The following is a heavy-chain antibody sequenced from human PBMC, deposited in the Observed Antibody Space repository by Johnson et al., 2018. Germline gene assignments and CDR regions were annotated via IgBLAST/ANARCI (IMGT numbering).Heavy chain of an antibody. Sequence: QVQLQESGPGLVKPSETLSLTCTVSGGSISSYYWSWIRQPPGKGLDGNGYIASSGGTNYNPSLKRRVTISVDTSKNQFSLKLSPLTAADTAVYYCARDYGRITMVRGVTDYYYGMDVWGQGTTVTVSS. CDR2: IASSGGT. J-gene: IGHJ6*02. V-gene: IGHV4-59*01. CDR1: GGSISSYY. CDR3: ARDYGRITMVRGVTDYYYGMDV. D-gene: IGHD3-10*01.